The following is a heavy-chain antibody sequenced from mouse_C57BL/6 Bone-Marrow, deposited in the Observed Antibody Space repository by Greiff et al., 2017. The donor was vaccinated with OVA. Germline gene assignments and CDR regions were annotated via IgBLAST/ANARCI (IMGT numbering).Heavy chain of an antibody. J-gene: IGHJ2*01. CDR2: ISDGGSYT. D-gene: IGHD1-3*01. V-gene: IGHV5-4*03. CDR1: GFTFSSYA. Sequence: DVMLVESGGGLVKPGGSLKLSCAASGFTFSSYAMSWVRQTPEKRLEWVATISDGGSYTYYPDNVKGRFTISRDNAKNNLYLQMSHLKSEDTAMYYCARKYNYLDYWGQGTTLTVSS. CDR3: ARKYNYLDY.